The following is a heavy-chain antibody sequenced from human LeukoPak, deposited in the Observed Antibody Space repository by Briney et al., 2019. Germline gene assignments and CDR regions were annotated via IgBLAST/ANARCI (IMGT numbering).Heavy chain of an antibody. V-gene: IGHV3-7*01. CDR1: GFTISSSW. Sequence: PGGSLRLSCAASGFTISSSWMSWVRQAPGKGLEWVDNIKQEGNEKYYVDSVKGRFTISRDNAKNSLYLQMNGLRAEDTAVYYCAATPHWGQGTLVTVSS. CDR3: AATPH. CDR2: IKQEGNEK. J-gene: IGHJ4*02.